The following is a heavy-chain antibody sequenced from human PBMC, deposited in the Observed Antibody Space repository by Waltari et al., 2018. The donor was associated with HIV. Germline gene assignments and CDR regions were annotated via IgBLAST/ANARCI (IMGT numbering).Heavy chain of an antibody. CDR1: GFTFDDYA. CDR2: IKWNGENA. J-gene: IGHJ4*02. V-gene: IGHV3-20*01. D-gene: IGHD2-15*01. CDR3: ARDWPRYCSNHTCSYFDS. Sequence: EVKLVESGGSVVRPGGSRRLSCSASGFTFDDYAMSWVRRIPGNGLQVVTSIKWNGENAIYARSVKGRFTISRDNARYSLHLQMNSLTDEDTAIYHCARDWPRYCSNHTCSYFDSWGQGTLVAVSS.